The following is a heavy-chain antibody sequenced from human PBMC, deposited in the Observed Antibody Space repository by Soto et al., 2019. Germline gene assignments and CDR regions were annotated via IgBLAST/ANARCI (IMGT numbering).Heavy chain of an antibody. V-gene: IGHV3-11*01. D-gene: IGHD6-13*01. J-gene: IGHJ5*02. CDR3: ARGYSSSWTYNWSDP. Sequence: GGSLRLSCAASGFSFSDYYMTWMRQAPGKGLECVSNISSSGGTKYHADSVKGRFTISRDNAKNSLYLQMNSLRAEDTAVYYCARGYSSSWTYNWSDPWGQGTLVTVSS. CDR1: GFSFSDYY. CDR2: ISSSGGTK.